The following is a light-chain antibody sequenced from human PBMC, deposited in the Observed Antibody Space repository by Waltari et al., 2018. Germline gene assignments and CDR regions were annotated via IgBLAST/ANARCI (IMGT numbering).Light chain of an antibody. CDR1: QSVFYSANNQNH. CDR2: WAS. Sequence: DIVMTQSPDSLAVSLGERATINCTSSQSVFYSANNQNHMAWYQHKPGQPPKLLLYWASTRESGVPDRFGGSGSGTDFTLTSSSLQAEDGAVYYCQQYYNSRIPPLFGQGTKVEIK. J-gene: IGKJ1*01. CDR3: QQYYNSRIPPL. V-gene: IGKV4-1*01.